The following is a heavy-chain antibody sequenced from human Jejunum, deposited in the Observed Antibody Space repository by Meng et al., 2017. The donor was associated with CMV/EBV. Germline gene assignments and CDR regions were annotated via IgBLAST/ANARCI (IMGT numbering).Heavy chain of an antibody. CDR2: INRNGDST. D-gene: IGHD1-26*01. Sequence: GFSFDDYSMSRVREAPGKGLGWVSGINRNGDSTGYTDSVKSRFTISRDNAKNSLYLQMNSLRAEDTDLYHCERAFSRGYQYPSDYWGQGTRVTVSS. CDR1: GFSFDDYS. V-gene: IGHV3-20*01. J-gene: IGHJ4*02. CDR3: ERAFSRGYQYPSDY.